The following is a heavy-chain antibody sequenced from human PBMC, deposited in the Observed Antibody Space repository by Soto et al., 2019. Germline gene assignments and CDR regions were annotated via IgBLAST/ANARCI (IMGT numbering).Heavy chain of an antibody. J-gene: IGHJ4*02. CDR2: IYRGVNP. CDR1: GFSVGGNY. D-gene: IGHD2-21*01. Sequence: EERLVQSGGGLVQPGWSLRLSCAASGFSVGGNYMSWVRQAPGKGLELVSLIYRGVNPFYAVSMKGRFTLSRDNSNNMFYLQLDSVRAEATSLYYCASGPHSACWGQGYLVLVSS. V-gene: IGHV3-53*01. CDR3: ASGPHSAC.